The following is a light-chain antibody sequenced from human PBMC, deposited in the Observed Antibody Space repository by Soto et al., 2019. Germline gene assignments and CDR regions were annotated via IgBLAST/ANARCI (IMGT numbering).Light chain of an antibody. V-gene: IGLV2-14*01. Sequence: VLTQPASVSGSPGQSITISCTGTSGDVGRYNYVSWYQQYPGKAPKLMIYEVRNRPSGVSDRFSGSKSGNTASLTISGLQAEDEADYYCQSYDSSLSGYVFGTGTKVTVL. CDR2: EVR. J-gene: IGLJ1*01. CDR1: SGDVGRYNY. CDR3: QSYDSSLSGYV.